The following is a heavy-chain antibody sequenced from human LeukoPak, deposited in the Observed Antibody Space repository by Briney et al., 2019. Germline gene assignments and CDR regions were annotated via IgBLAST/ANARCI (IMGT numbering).Heavy chain of an antibody. CDR1: EFSVGSNY. J-gene: IGHJ4*02. Sequence: GGSLRLSCAASEFSVGSNYTTWVRQAPGKGLEWVSLIYSGGSTYYADSVKGRFTISRDNSKNTLYLQMNSLRAEDTAVYYCAKDTKWELNAYYIDYWGQGTLVTVSS. CDR2: IYSGGST. CDR3: AKDTKWELNAYYIDY. V-gene: IGHV3-66*01. D-gene: IGHD1-26*01.